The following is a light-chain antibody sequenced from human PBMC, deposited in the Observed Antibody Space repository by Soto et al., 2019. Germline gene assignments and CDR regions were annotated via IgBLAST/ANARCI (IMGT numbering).Light chain of an antibody. J-gene: IGKJ1*01. V-gene: IGKV4-1*01. CDR2: WAS. Sequence: DIVMTQSPDSLAVSLGERATINCKSSQSVLYSSNNKNYLAWYQQKPGQPPKLLIYWASTRESGVPDRFSGSGSGTDFTLTISSLLAEDVAVYYCQQSYSTPWTFGQGTTVEIK. CDR3: QQSYSTPWT. CDR1: QSVLYSSNNKNY.